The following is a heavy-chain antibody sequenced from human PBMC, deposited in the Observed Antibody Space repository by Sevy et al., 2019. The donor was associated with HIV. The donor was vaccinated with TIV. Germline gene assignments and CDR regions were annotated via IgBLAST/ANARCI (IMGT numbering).Heavy chain of an antibody. Sequence: ASVKVSCKASGYTFTSYYMHWVRQAPGQGLEWMGIINPSGGSTSYAQKFQGRVTMTRDTSTRTVYMELSSLRSEDTAVYYCASHTGIAVAGTAGNKYYYYGMDVWGQGTTVTVSS. D-gene: IGHD6-19*01. CDR2: INPSGGST. J-gene: IGHJ6*02. CDR1: GYTFTSYY. CDR3: ASHTGIAVAGTAGNKYYYYGMDV. V-gene: IGHV1-46*01.